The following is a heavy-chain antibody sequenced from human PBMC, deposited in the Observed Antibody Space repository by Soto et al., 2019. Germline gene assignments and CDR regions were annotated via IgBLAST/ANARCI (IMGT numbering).Heavy chain of an antibody. V-gene: IGHV4-30-4*01. Sequence: TSETLSLTCTVSGGSISSGDYYWSWIRQPPGKGLEWIGYIYYSGSTYYNPSLKSRVTISVDTSKNQFSLKLSSVTAADTAVYYCARYSVSYYYGMDVWGQGTTVTAP. CDR2: IYYSGST. CDR3: ARYSVSYYYGMDV. J-gene: IGHJ6*02. D-gene: IGHD2-21*01. CDR1: GGSISSGDYY.